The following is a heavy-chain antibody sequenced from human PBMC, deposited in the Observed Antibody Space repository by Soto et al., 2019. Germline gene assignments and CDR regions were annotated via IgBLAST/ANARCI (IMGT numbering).Heavy chain of an antibody. D-gene: IGHD6-13*01. Sequence: GXSLKICCKGSGDSFASYWIGWVRHMPGKGLEWMGIIYPGDSYTRYSPSFQGQVTISADKSIGTAYLQWSSLKASDTAMYYCARHTYSSSWYASSYYYGMDVCGQRTTVTVSS. CDR1: GDSFASYW. CDR3: ARHTYSSSWYASSYYYGMDV. J-gene: IGHJ6*02. CDR2: IYPGDSYT. V-gene: IGHV5-51*01.